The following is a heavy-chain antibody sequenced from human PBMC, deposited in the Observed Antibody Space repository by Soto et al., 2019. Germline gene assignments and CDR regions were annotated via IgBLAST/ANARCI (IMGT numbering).Heavy chain of an antibody. CDR2: IYYSGST. J-gene: IGHJ5*02. CDR3: ARRYGRKELVPDNWFDP. CDR1: GGSISSSSYY. Sequence: PSETLSLTCTVSGGSISSSSYYWGWIRQPPGKGLEWIGSIYYSGSTYYNPSLKSRVTISVDTSKNQFSLKLSSVTAADTAVYYCARRYGRKELVPDNWFDPWGQGTLVTVSS. V-gene: IGHV4-39*01. D-gene: IGHD6-13*01.